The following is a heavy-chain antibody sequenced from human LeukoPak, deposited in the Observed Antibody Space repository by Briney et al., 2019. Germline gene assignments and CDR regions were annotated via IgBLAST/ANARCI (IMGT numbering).Heavy chain of an antibody. V-gene: IGHV3-74*01. CDR1: GFTFSNHW. J-gene: IGHJ4*02. Sequence: GGSLRLSCEASGFTFSNHWMLWVRQVPGKGLVWVSRINSDGSNTNYADSVKGRFTISRDNAKNTMYLQMNSLRAEDTAMYYCAREINIAVARGVDYWGQGTLVTVSS. CDR3: AREINIAVARGVDY. CDR2: INSDGSNT. D-gene: IGHD6-19*01.